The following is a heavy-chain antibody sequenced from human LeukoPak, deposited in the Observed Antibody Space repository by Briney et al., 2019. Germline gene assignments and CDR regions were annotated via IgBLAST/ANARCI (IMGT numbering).Heavy chain of an antibody. CDR1: GYTFTSYG. J-gene: IGHJ4*02. V-gene: IGHV1-18*01. CDR3: ARGQGGSGSYYPFDY. CDR2: ISAYNGNT. D-gene: IGHD1-26*01. Sequence: GASVKVSCKASGYTFTSYGISWVRQAPGRGLEWMGWISAYNGNTNYAQKLQGRVTMTTDTSTSTAYMELRSLRSDDTAVYYCARGQGGSGSYYPFDYWGQGTLVTVSS.